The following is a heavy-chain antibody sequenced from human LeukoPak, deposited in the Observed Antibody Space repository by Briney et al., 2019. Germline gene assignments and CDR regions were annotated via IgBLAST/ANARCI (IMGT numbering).Heavy chain of an antibody. CDR2: ISSRGTSI. CDR3: AKFPPVGITLSTTDY. Sequence: PGGSLRLSCVASGFNFNNFEMNWVRQAPGKGLEWISYISSRGTSIYYADSVKGRFTISRDNSKNTLYLQMSSLRAEDTAVYYCAKFPPVGITLSTTDYWGQGTLVTVSS. J-gene: IGHJ4*02. V-gene: IGHV3-48*01. CDR1: GFNFNNFE. D-gene: IGHD3-22*01.